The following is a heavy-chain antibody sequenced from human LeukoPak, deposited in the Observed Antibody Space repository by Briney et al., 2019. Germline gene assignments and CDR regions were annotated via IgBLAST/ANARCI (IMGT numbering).Heavy chain of an antibody. Sequence: GGSLRLSCAASGFALSSHWMTWVRQVPGRGPEWVANVNRGGSETYYLDSVKGRFTISKDNAKNSLYLQMNSLRAEDTALYHCARSNGMDVWGQGTTVIVSS. D-gene: IGHD2/OR15-2a*01. CDR3: ARSNGMDV. CDR2: VNRGGSET. CDR1: GFALSSHW. J-gene: IGHJ6*02. V-gene: IGHV3-7*03.